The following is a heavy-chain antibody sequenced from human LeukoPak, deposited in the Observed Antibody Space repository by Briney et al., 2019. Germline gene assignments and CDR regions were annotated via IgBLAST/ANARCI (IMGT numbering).Heavy chain of an antibody. CDR2: IRNKANSYTT. CDR1: GFSFSDNY. Sequence: GESLRLSCAAPGFSFSDNYMDWVRQAPGKGLEWVGRIRNKANSYTTDYAASVRGRFTISRDDSKNSLYLEMNSLKTEDTAVYYCAGEYYCRLDYWGRGTLVTVSS. CDR3: AGEYYCRLDY. V-gene: IGHV3-72*01. J-gene: IGHJ4*02. D-gene: IGHD3-10*01.